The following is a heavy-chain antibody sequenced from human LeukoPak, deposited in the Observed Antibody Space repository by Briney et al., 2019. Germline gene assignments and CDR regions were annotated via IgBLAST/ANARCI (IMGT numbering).Heavy chain of an antibody. CDR1: GFTFSNNW. D-gene: IGHD2-8*02. Sequence: XXLRLSCAASGFTFSNNWMSWVRQAPGKGLECVANIKKDGSEKYYINSVKGRFTISRDNAKNSLYLQMNSLRAEDTALYYCVKDAGTAWGQGTLVTVSS. CDR2: IKKDGSEK. V-gene: IGHV3-7*01. J-gene: IGHJ5*02. CDR3: VKDAGTA.